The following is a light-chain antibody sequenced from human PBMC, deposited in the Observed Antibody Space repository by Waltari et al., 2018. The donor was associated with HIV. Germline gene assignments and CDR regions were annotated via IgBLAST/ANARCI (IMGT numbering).Light chain of an antibody. CDR2: DVS. Sequence: QSALTQPRSVSGSPGQSVTISCTGTSSDVGGYNYVSWYQQHPGKAPKLMIYDVSKRPSGVPDRLSGSKSGNTASLTISGLLPDDEADYYCMTSDNNSWVFGGGTKLTVL. CDR1: SSDVGGYNY. CDR3: MTSDNNSWV. V-gene: IGLV2-11*01. J-gene: IGLJ3*02.